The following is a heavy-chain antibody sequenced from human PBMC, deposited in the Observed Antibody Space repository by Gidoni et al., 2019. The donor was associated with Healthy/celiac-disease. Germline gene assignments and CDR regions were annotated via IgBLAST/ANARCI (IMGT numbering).Heavy chain of an antibody. CDR3: ARGYFGIQHLQH. D-gene: IGHD5-18*01. Sequence: EVQLVESGGGLIQPGGAMRLSCAASGFTVGSNYMSWIRTAPGKGVEWVSVIYSGGSTYYADSVKGRFTISRDNSKNTLYLQMNSLRAEDTAVYYCARGYFGIQHLQHWGQGTLVTVSS. CDR2: IYSGGST. J-gene: IGHJ1*01. V-gene: IGHV3-53*01. CDR1: GFTVGSNY.